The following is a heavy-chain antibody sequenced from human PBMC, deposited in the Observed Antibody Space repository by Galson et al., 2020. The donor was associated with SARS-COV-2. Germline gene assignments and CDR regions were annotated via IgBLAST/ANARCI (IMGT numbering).Heavy chain of an antibody. D-gene: IGHD6-6*01. J-gene: IGHJ4*02. CDR3: ARELVAARYIGY. CDR2: ISTASATI. Sequence: GRSLSISCAAPGFTFSSYNMNWVRQAPGLGLEWISFISTASATIFYADSVTGRFTISRDNAKNSLYLQMNSLRDDDTAVYYCARELVAARYIGYWGQGTLVTVSS. V-gene: IGHV3-48*02. CDR1: GFTFSSYN.